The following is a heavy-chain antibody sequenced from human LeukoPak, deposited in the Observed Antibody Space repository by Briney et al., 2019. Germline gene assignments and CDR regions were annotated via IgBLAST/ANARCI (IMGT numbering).Heavy chain of an antibody. V-gene: IGHV4-34*01. J-gene: IGHJ5*02. CDR3: ARGRWFDP. Sequence: PSETLSLTCAVYGGSFSGYYWSWIRQPPGKGLEWIGEINHSGSTNYNPSLKSRITISVDTSKNQFSLKLSSVTAADTAVYYCARGRWFDPWGQGTLVTVSS. CDR2: INHSGST. CDR1: GGSFSGYY.